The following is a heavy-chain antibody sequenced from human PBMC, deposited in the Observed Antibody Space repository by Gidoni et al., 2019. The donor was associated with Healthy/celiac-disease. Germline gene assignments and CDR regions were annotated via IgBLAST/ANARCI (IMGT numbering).Heavy chain of an antibody. Sequence: QLQLQESGPGLVKPSSTLSLTCTVSGGSVSSGSDYWSWIRPPPGKGLEWIGYIDYSGSTNYNPSLKRRVTISVDTSKNQFSLKLSSVTAADTAVYYCGRKVGATLQLLDIWGQGTMVTVSS. D-gene: IGHD1-26*01. CDR3: GRKVGATLQLLDI. J-gene: IGHJ3*02. CDR1: GGSVSSGSDY. V-gene: IGHV4-61*01. CDR2: IDYSGST.